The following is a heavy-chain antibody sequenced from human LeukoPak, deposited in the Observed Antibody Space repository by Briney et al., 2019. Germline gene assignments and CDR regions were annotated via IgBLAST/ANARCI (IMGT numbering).Heavy chain of an antibody. Sequence: ASVKVSCKTSGYTFNDYYIHWVRQAPGQGLEWMGWINPKSGTTNYAQKFRGRVTVTRDTSIRTAYMELSRLNSDDTAVYYCARDTEDIWGSYRPPTLYYFDNWGQGTLVTVSS. D-gene: IGHD3-16*02. CDR2: INPKSGTT. V-gene: IGHV1-2*02. J-gene: IGHJ4*02. CDR1: GYTFNDYY. CDR3: ARDTEDIWGSYRPPTLYYFDN.